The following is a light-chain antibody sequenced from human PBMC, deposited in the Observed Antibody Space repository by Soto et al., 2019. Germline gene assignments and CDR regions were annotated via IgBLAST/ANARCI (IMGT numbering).Light chain of an antibody. CDR3: QQYSNWPSWT. J-gene: IGKJ1*01. CDR2: GAS. V-gene: IGKV3-15*01. Sequence: EKVMTQSPGTLSMSTGERATLSCRASQSVSSFLAWYQQKPGQAPRLLIYGASTRATGIPARFSGSGSGTEFTLTISSLQSEDFAVYYCQQYSNWPSWTFGQGTKV. CDR1: QSVSSF.